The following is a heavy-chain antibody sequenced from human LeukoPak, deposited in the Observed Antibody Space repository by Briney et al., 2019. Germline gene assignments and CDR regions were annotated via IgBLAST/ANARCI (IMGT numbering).Heavy chain of an antibody. Sequence: PGGSLRLSCEASGFTFSSYWMTWVRQAPGKGLEWLANINYDGSNKYYAASVKGRFTISRDNARNSLYLQINSLRAEDTAVYFCGTSLDAAINTGGQGILVTVSS. V-gene: IGHV3-7*01. CDR3: GTSLDAAINT. J-gene: IGHJ4*02. CDR2: INYDGSNK. D-gene: IGHD5-18*01. CDR1: GFTFSSYW.